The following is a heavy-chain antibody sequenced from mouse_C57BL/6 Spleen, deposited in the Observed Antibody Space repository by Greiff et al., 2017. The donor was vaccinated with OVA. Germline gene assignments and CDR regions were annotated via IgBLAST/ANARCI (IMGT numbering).Heavy chain of an antibody. Sequence: QVQLQQPGAELVMPGASVKLSCKASGYTFTSYWMHWVKQRPGQGLEWIGEIDPSDSYTNYNQKFKGKSTLTVDKSSSTAYMQLSSLTSEDSAVYYCARDGYYLAGYFDYWGQGTTLTVSS. J-gene: IGHJ2*01. D-gene: IGHD2-3*01. V-gene: IGHV1-69*01. CDR2: IDPSDSYT. CDR1: GYTFTSYW. CDR3: ARDGYYLAGYFDY.